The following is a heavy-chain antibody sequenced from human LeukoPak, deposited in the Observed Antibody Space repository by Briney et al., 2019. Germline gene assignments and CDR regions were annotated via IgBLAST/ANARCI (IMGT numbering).Heavy chain of an antibody. CDR1: GFTPSIYA. D-gene: IGHD1-26*01. CDR3: AKVVGATTRGYFDY. Sequence: GGSLRLSCAASGFTPSIYAMSCVREAPEKGLECVSPICGGGGSTYYADSVKGRFTISRDNSKNTLYLQMNSLRAEDTAVYYCAKVVGATTRGYFDYWGQGTLVTVSS. V-gene: IGHV3-23*01. J-gene: IGHJ4*02. CDR2: ICGGGGST.